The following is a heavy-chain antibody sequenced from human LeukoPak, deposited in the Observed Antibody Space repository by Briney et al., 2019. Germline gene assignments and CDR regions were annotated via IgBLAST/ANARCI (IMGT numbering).Heavy chain of an antibody. CDR3: ARANPVLMVSKYFQH. J-gene: IGHJ1*01. Sequence: AGGSLRLPCAASEFTLSRHGMHWVRQAPGKGLEWVAVISYDGSKKYYADSVKGRITISRDNSKNTLYLQMNSLRAEDTAVYYCARANPVLMVSKYFQHWGQGTLVTVSS. V-gene: IGHV3-30*19. CDR1: EFTLSRHG. CDR2: ISYDGSKK. D-gene: IGHD2-8*01.